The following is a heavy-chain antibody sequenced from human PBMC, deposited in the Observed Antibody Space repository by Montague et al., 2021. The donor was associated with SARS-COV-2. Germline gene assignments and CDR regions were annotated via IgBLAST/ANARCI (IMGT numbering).Heavy chain of an antibody. Sequence: SETLSLTCTVSGGSISSSNYYWDWVRQPPGKGLEWIGSIYDSGSTXYNPSLKSRVTISVDTSKNHLSLKLSSVTAADTAVYYCARRGRKLLPVATTIGGFDIWGQGTMVTVSS. CDR1: GGSISSSNYY. J-gene: IGHJ3*02. D-gene: IGHD5-12*01. V-gene: IGHV4-39*02. CDR2: IYDSGST. CDR3: ARRGRKLLPVATTIGGFDI.